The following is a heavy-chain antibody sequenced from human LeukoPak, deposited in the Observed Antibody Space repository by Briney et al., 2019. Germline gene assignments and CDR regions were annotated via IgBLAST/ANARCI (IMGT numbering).Heavy chain of an antibody. V-gene: IGHV1-69*13. J-gene: IGHJ4*02. CDR3: ARDPGGRDGYNPLDY. CDR2: IIPIFGTA. Sequence: SVKVSCTASGGIFSSYAIGWVRQAPGQGLEWMGGIIPIFGTANYAQKFQGRVTITADESTSTAYMELSSLRSEDTAVYYCARDPGGRDGYNPLDYWGQGTLVTVSS. D-gene: IGHD5-24*01. CDR1: GGIFSSYA.